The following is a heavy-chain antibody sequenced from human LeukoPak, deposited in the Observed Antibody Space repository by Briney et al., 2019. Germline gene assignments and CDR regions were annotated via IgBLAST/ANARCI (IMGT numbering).Heavy chain of an antibody. Sequence: SETLSLTCTVSGSSISSSSYYWGWIRQPPGTGLEWIGSIYYSGSTYYNPSLKSRVTISVDTSKNQFSLKLSSVTAADTAVYYCAGHHYGDTQFDYWGQGTLVTVSS. CDR1: GSSISSSSYY. D-gene: IGHD4-17*01. J-gene: IGHJ4*02. V-gene: IGHV4-39*01. CDR2: IYYSGST. CDR3: AGHHYGDTQFDY.